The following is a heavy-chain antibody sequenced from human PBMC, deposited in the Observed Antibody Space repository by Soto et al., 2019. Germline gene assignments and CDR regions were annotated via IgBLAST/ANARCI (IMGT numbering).Heavy chain of an antibody. CDR2: ISYSERA. J-gene: IGHJ4*02. Sequence: SETLSLTCTVSGDSVTSGTYYWTWIRQTPGKGLEWIGYISYSERANYNPSLKSRVTISVHTSKNQFSLDLTSVTAADTAIYYCARVHISGHGVDYWGQGTLVTVSS. V-gene: IGHV4-61*01. D-gene: IGHD5-12*01. CDR1: GDSVTSGTYY. CDR3: ARVHISGHGVDY.